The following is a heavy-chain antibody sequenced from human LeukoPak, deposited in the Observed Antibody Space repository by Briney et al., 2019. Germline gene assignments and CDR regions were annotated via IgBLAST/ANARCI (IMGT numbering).Heavy chain of an antibody. CDR1: GYSISSGFY. Sequence: SETLSLTCTVSGYSISSGFYWGWIRQPPGKGLEWIGEINHSGSTNYNPSLKSRVTISVDTSKNQFSLKLGSVTAADTAVYYCARGRPEYWGLSYLGYYYMDVWGKGTTVTVSS. CDR2: INHSGST. CDR3: ARGRPEYWGLSYLGYYYMDV. D-gene: IGHD3-16*02. V-gene: IGHV4-38-2*02. J-gene: IGHJ6*03.